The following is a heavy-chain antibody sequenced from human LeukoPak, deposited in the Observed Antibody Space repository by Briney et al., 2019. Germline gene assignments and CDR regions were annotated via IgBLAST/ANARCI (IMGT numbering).Heavy chain of an antibody. CDR3: ARDREYYHDSSGYYSYNWFDP. Sequence: ASVKVSCKASGYTFTSYAMNWVRQAPGQGLEWMGWINTNTGNPTYAQGFTGRFVFSLDTSVSTAYLQISSLRSEDTAVYYCARDREYYHDSSGYYSYNWFDPWGQGTLVTVSS. CDR1: GYTFTSYA. D-gene: IGHD3-22*01. J-gene: IGHJ5*02. CDR2: INTNTGNP. V-gene: IGHV7-4-1*02.